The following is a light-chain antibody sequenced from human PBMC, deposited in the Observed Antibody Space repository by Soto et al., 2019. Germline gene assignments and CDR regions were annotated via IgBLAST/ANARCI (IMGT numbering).Light chain of an antibody. J-gene: IGKJ1*01. CDR1: QSITW. Sequence: DIQMTQSPSTLSASVGDRVTITCRASQSITWLAGFQQIPGKAPKVLIYKVSTLQSGVPSRFSGSGSGTEFTLSIGSLQPDDLGTYYCLQYNTYPWTFGRGTKVEI. CDR3: LQYNTYPWT. V-gene: IGKV1-5*03. CDR2: KVS.